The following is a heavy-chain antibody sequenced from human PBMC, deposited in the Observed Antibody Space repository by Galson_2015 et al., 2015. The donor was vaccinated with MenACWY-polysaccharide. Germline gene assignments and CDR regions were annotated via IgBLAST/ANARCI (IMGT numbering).Heavy chain of an antibody. CDR3: LVVPGGNYRAMDV. V-gene: IGHV3-23*01. J-gene: IGHJ6*02. D-gene: IGHD2-2*01. Sequence: LSCAASGFPFSSYAMSWVRQAPGKGLEWVAAISGSGGTTYYADSVKGRFTISRDNSKNMVYLQMNSLRAEDTAVYYSLVVPGGNYRAMDVWGQGTTVTVSS. CDR1: GFPFSSYA. CDR2: ISGSGGTT.